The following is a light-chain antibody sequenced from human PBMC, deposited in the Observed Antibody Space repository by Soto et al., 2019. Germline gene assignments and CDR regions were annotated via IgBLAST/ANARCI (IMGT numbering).Light chain of an antibody. CDR2: GTS. V-gene: IGKV1-39*01. CDR1: QNIRGF. Sequence: DIVMTQSPFALSASVGDGVTITCRASQNIRGFLHWYQQKPGKAPKLLIYGTSNLESGVPSRFGGSGSGTDFTLTISGLQLEDFATYYCQQSFSNYFTFGGGTKVDIK. CDR3: QQSFSNYFT. J-gene: IGKJ4*01.